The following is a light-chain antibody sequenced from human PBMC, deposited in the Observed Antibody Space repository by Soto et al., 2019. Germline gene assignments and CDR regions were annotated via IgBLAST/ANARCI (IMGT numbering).Light chain of an antibody. CDR3: QQDANSPIT. V-gene: IGKV3-20*01. CDR2: GVS. CDR1: QPVSSNF. Sequence: ELVLTQSPCTLSLSPGESAALSCTAGQPVSSNFLAWYQQKPGQAPRLIIYGVSSRASGIPDRFFGSGSGTDFTLTINRLEPEDFAVYYCQQDANSPITFGQGTRLEIK. J-gene: IGKJ5*01.